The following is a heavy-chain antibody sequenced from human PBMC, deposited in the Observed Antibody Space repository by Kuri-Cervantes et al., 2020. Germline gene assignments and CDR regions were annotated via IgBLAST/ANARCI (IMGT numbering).Heavy chain of an antibody. Sequence: SETLSLTCTVSGGSISSSGYYWGWIRQPPGKGLEWIGNIYYSGSTYHNPFLKSRVTISVDTSKNQFSLKLSSVTAADTAVYYCARGQRDCSGGSCYLRGYYYYYMDVWGKGTTVTVSS. D-gene: IGHD2-15*01. CDR1: GGSISSSGYY. CDR2: IYYSGST. CDR3: ARGQRDCSGGSCYLRGYYYYYMDV. J-gene: IGHJ6*03. V-gene: IGHV4-39*07.